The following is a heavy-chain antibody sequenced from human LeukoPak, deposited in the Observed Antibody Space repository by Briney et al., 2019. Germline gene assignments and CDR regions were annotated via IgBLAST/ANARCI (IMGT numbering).Heavy chain of an antibody. CDR2: IIPIFGTA. CDR1: GGTFSSYA. V-gene: IGHV1-69*05. Sequence: SVKVSCKASGGTFSSYAIGWVRQAPGQGLEWMGRIIPIFGTANYAQKFQGRVTITTAESTSTAYMELSSLRSDDKAVYYCAVGRRVDWGEWLHPWGQGTLDSVSS. CDR3: AVGRRVDWGEWLHP. J-gene: IGHJ5*02. D-gene: IGHD3-16*01.